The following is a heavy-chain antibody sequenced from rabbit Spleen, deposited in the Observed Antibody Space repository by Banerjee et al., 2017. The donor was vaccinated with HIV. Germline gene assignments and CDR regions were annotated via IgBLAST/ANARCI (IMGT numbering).Heavy chain of an antibody. D-gene: IGHD6-1*01. CDR1: GFSFSSSYY. CDR3: ARSYAGYAGYGYATAFNL. CDR2: IYAGSSGST. J-gene: IGHJ4*01. V-gene: IGHV1S45*01. Sequence: QEQLEESGGDLVNPEGSLTLPCTASGFSFSSSYYFCWVRQAPGQGLEWIACIYAGSSGSTYYASWAKGRFTISKTSSTTVTLQMTSLTAADTATYFCARSYAGYAGYGYATAFNLWGQGTLVTVS.